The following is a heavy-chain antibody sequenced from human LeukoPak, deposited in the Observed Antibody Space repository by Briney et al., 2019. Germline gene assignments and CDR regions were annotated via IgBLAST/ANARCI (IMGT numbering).Heavy chain of an antibody. V-gene: IGHV4-39*01. CDR3: ARRRYYDSAGYLD. CDR2: IYYTGRT. Sequence: SETLSLTCTVSGGSISSSSYYWGWIRQPPGKGLEWIGYIYYTGRTSYNSSLKSRLTVSIHTSKTQFSLNLASLAAADTAVYYGARRRYYDSAGYLDWGQGTLITVSS. CDR1: GGSISSSSYY. J-gene: IGHJ1*01. D-gene: IGHD3-22*01.